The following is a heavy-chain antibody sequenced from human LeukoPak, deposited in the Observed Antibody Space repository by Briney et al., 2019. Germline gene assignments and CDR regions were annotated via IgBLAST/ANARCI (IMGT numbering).Heavy chain of an antibody. D-gene: IGHD1-26*01. CDR3: AADFQLYSGSSY. J-gene: IGHJ4*02. CDR2: IVVGSGNT. V-gene: IGHV1-58*01. Sequence: SVKVSCKASGFTFTSSAVQWVRQARGQRLEWIGWIVVGSGNTNYAQKFQERVTITRDMSTSTAYMELSSLRSEDTAVYYCAADFQLYSGSSYWGQGTLVTVSS. CDR1: GFTFTSSA.